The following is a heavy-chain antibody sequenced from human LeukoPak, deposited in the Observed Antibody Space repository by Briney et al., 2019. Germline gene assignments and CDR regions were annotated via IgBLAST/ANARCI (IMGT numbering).Heavy chain of an antibody. V-gene: IGHV1-18*01. CDR3: ARGWLQPYWYFDL. J-gene: IGHJ2*01. CDR1: GYTFSNYG. Sequence: ASVWVSRKASGYTFSNYGISWVRQAPGQGLEWMGWISPYNGNTNYAQKLQGTVTMTTDTSTSTAYMELRSLRSDDTAVYYCARGWLQPYWYFDLWGRADMAADSS. D-gene: IGHD5-24*01. CDR2: ISPYNGNT.